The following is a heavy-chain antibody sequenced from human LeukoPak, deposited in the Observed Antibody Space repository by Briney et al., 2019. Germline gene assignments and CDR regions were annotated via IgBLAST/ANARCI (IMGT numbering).Heavy chain of an antibody. CDR2: ISYDGGNN. V-gene: IGHV3-30*03. J-gene: IGHJ4*02. Sequence: GGSLRLSCAASGFTFSNYAMHWVRQAPGEGLEWVAIISYDGGNNYYADSVKGRFTISRDNSKNTLFLQMNSLRAEDTAVYYCARTDYGDRSLDYWGQGTLVTVSS. CDR3: ARTDYGDRSLDY. CDR1: GFTFSNYA. D-gene: IGHD4-17*01.